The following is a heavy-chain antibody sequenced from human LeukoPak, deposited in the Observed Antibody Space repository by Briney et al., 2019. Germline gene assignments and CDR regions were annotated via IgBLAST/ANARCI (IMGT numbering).Heavy chain of an antibody. CDR3: AREIAAAGSDWFDP. D-gene: IGHD6-13*01. V-gene: IGHV4-4*09. CDR2: IYTSGST. Sequence: SETLSLTCTVPGGSISSYYWSSIRQPPGKGLEWIGHIYTSGSTNYNPSLKSRFTISVDTSKNQFSLKLSSVTAADTAVYYCAREIAAAGSDWFDPWGQGTLVTVSS. J-gene: IGHJ5*02. CDR1: GGSISSYY.